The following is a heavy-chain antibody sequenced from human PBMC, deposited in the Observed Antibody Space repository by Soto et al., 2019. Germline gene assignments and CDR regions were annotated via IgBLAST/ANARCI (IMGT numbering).Heavy chain of an antibody. V-gene: IGHV3-33*01. J-gene: IGHJ6*02. Sequence: QVQLVESGGGVVQPGKSLRLSCAASGFTFSSYGMHWVRQTPGKGLEWVAIIWYDGTYEFYANSVKGRFTISRENSENTLYLQMSSLRAEDTAVYYCARSRITGTEGYYYGLDVWGQGTSVTVSS. CDR3: ARSRITGTEGYYYGLDV. CDR1: GFTFSSYG. CDR2: IWYDGTYE. D-gene: IGHD1-7*01.